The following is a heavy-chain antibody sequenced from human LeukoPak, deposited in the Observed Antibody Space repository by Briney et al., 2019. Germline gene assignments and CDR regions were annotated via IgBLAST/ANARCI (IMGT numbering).Heavy chain of an antibody. D-gene: IGHD3-22*01. CDR3: ARDMNDYYDSSGYYSPFDY. Sequence: GGSLRLSCAASGFTFSSYEMNWVRQAPGKGLEWVSYISSSGSTIYYADSVKGRFTISRDNAKNSLYLQMNSLRAEDTAVYCCARDMNDYYDSSGYYSPFDYWGQGTLVTVSS. CDR1: GFTFSSYE. V-gene: IGHV3-48*03. J-gene: IGHJ4*02. CDR2: ISSSGSTI.